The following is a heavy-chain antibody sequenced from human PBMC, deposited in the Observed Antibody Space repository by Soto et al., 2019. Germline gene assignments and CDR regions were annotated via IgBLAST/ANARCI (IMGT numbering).Heavy chain of an antibody. J-gene: IGHJ4*02. V-gene: IGHV3-23*01. CDR3: AKGKDMGSGWYDGWAFDY. CDR2: ISGSGGST. CDR1: GFTFSSYA. D-gene: IGHD6-19*01. Sequence: EVQLLESGGGLVQPGGSLRLSCAASGFTFSSYAMSWVRQAPGKGLEWVSAISGSGGSTYYADSVKGRFTISRDNSKNTLYLQMNSLRAEDTAVYYCAKGKDMGSGWYDGWAFDYWGQGTLVTVSS.